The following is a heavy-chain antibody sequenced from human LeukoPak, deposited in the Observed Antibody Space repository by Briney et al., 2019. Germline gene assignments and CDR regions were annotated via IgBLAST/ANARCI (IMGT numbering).Heavy chain of an antibody. D-gene: IGHD6-19*01. V-gene: IGHV3-23*01. J-gene: IGHJ4*02. CDR1: GFTFSSYA. Sequence: GGSLRLSCAASGFTFSSYAMSWVRQAPGKGLEWVSTILGSGRSTYYADSVKGRFTVSRDNPKNTLYLQMNSLTAEDTALYYCAKFRGPSSGWFFDYWGQGTLVTVSS. CDR2: ILGSGRST. CDR3: AKFRGPSSGWFFDY.